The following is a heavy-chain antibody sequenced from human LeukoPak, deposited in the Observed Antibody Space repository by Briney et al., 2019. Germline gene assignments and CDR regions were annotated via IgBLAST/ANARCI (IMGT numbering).Heavy chain of an antibody. D-gene: IGHD6-19*01. CDR2: TSGSGGST. Sequence: GGSLRLSCAASGFTFSSYAMSWVRQAPGKGLEWVSATSGSGGSTYYADSVKGRFTISRDNSKNTLYLQMNSLRAEDTAVYYCANLYSSGWYMFDYWGQGTLVTVSS. J-gene: IGHJ4*02. V-gene: IGHV3-23*01. CDR1: GFTFSSYA. CDR3: ANLYSSGWYMFDY.